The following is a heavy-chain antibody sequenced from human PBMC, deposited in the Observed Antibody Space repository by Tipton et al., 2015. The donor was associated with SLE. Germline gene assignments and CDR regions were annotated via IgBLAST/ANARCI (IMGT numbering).Heavy chain of an antibody. CDR1: GDSIRHMY. D-gene: IGHD6-6*01. J-gene: IGHJ4*02. Sequence: TLSLTCTVSGDSIRHMYLSWIRQPPGKGLEWIGEINHSGSTNYNPSLKSRVTISVDTSKNQFSLKLSSVTAADTAVYYCAREMEYSSSSGGFDYWGQGTLVTVSS. CDR3: AREMEYSSSSGGFDY. V-gene: IGHV4-34*01. CDR2: INHSGST.